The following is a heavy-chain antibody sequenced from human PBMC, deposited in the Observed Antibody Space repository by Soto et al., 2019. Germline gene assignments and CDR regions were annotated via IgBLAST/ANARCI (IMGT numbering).Heavy chain of an antibody. Sequence: GASVKVSCKASGYTFTSYYMHWVRQAPGQGLEWMGIINPSGGSTSYAQKFQGRVTMTRDTSTSTVYMELSSLRSEDTAVYYCARIMVRGVINRAAFDIWGQGTMVTVSS. CDR1: GYTFTSYY. CDR3: ARIMVRGVINRAAFDI. CDR2: INPSGGST. V-gene: IGHV1-46*01. D-gene: IGHD3-10*01. J-gene: IGHJ3*02.